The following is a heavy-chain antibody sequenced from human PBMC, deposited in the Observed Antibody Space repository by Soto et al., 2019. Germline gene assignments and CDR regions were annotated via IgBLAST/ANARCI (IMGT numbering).Heavy chain of an antibody. Sequence: PGGSLRLSXAASGFSFSKYAMHWVRQAPGKGLEWVAVITYDATNEYYADSVKGRFTISRDNSNNTLSLHMSSLRLADTAVYYCARKAVPDFWGQGTLVTVSS. V-gene: IGHV3-30-3*01. J-gene: IGHJ4*02. CDR2: ITYDATNE. D-gene: IGHD6-19*01. CDR3: ARKAVPDF. CDR1: GFSFSKYA.